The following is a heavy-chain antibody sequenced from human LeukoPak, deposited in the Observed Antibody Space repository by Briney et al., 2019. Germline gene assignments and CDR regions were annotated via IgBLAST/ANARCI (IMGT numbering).Heavy chain of an antibody. CDR1: GGSFSGYY. CDR3: ARVPYDILTGYRGYFDY. V-gene: IGHV4-34*01. Sequence: RASETLSLTCAVYGGSFSGYYWSWIRQPPGKGLEWIGEINHSGSTNYNPSLKSRVTISVDTSKNQFSLKLSSVTAADTAVYYCARVPYDILTGYRGYFDYWGQGTLVTVSS. CDR2: INHSGST. J-gene: IGHJ4*02. D-gene: IGHD3-9*01.